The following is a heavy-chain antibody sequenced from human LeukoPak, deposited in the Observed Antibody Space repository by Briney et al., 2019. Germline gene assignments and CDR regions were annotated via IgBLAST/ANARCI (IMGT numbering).Heavy chain of an antibody. D-gene: IGHD3-9*01. CDR1: GYSFTSYW. CDR2: IYPGDSDT. V-gene: IGHV5-51*01. Sequence: GESLKISCKGSGYSFTSYWIGWVRQMPGKGLEWMGIIYPGDSDTRYSPSFQGQVTISADKSISTAYLQWSSLKASDTAMYYCARHGDDILTGYYKIDYWGQGTLSPSPQ. CDR3: ARHGDDILTGYYKIDY. J-gene: IGHJ4*02.